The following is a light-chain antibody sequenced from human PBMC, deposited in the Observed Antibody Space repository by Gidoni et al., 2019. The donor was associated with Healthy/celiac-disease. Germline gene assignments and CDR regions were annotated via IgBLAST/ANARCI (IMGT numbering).Light chain of an antibody. V-gene: IGKV1-33*01. CDR1: QDISNY. CDR3: QQYDNLPIFT. CDR2: DAS. J-gene: IGKJ3*01. Sequence: DIQMTQSPSSLSASVGDRVTITCQASQDISNYLNWYQQKPGKAPKLLIYDASNLETGVPSRFSGSGSGTDFTFTISSLQPEDIATYYCQQYDNLPIFTCGPGTKVDIK.